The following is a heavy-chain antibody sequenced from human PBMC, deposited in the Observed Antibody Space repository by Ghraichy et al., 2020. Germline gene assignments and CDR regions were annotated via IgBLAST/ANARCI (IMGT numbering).Heavy chain of an antibody. CDR1: GFTFRDYY. J-gene: IGHJ5*01. D-gene: IGHD3-10*01. CDR2: ISAGGATM. Sequence: GSLRLSCAASGFTFRDYYMGWLRQAPGKGLECVSYISAGGATMNCADSVKGRFTISKDNAQNSVYLHMNSLRPEDTAMYFCARGIHYSGSGTYSGWFDSWGQGSLVTVSS. V-gene: IGHV3-11*01. CDR3: ARGIHYSGSGTYSGWFDS.